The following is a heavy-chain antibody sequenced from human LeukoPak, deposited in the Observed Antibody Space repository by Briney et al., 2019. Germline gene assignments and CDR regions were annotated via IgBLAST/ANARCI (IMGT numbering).Heavy chain of an antibody. CDR2: IYYIGSS. J-gene: IGHJ4*02. V-gene: IGHV4-39*01. D-gene: IGHD3/OR15-3a*01. Sequence: SETLSLTCTLCVGFISCSSYSRGWIRKHPGRGVEWFGWIYYIGSSYYCPSLKSRVPISVDTYKIQCSLKLSSVAATDTAVYFCARLRFDFWDGYTLPYFVHWGQGTLVTVFS. CDR3: ARLRFDFWDGYTLPYFVH. CDR1: VGFISCSSYS.